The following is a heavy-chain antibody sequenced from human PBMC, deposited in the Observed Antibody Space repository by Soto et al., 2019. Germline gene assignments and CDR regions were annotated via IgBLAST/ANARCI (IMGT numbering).Heavy chain of an antibody. CDR3: AKDFTIFSVVGAFEG. J-gene: IGHJ3*01. D-gene: IGHD3-3*01. CDR2: ISWDSGSV. CDR1: GFTFEDYV. Sequence: EVQLVESGGGLVQPGRSLRLSCSASGFTFEDYVMHWVRQAPGKGLEWVSRISWDSGSVAYADSVRGRFTISRDNAKNSLYLHMTSLRPDDTAVYYCAKDFTIFSVVGAFEGWGQGTRVTVSS. V-gene: IGHV3-9*01.